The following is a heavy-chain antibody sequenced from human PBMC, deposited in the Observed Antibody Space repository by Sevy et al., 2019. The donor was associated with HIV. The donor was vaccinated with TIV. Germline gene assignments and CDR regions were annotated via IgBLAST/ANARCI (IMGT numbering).Heavy chain of an antibody. Sequence: GGSLRLSCAASGFTFSNYAMSWVRQAPGKGLECVSVISGSGDSTNYADSVKGRFTISRDNSKKTLYLQMNSLRPEDTAVYYCAREGRTKPHDYWGQGTLVTVSP. J-gene: IGHJ4*02. D-gene: IGHD2-8*01. CDR1: GFTFSNYA. CDR3: AREGRTKPHDY. V-gene: IGHV3-23*01. CDR2: ISGSGDST.